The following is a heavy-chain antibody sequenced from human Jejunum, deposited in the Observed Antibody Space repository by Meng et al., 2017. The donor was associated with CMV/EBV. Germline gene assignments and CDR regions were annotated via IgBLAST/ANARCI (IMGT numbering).Heavy chain of an antibody. V-gene: IGHV3-15*07. CDR2: IRSQTAGGTT. CDR1: DFTLINAW. D-gene: IGHD3/OR15-3a*01. CDR3: TTGWTQYFDF. Sequence: ASDFTLINAWMNRVRQAPGKGLEWVARIRSQTAGGTTEYHASVKGRFTVSRDDSKYTVYLQMNSLKIDDTAVYYCTTGWTQYFDFWGQGALVTVSS. J-gene: IGHJ4*02.